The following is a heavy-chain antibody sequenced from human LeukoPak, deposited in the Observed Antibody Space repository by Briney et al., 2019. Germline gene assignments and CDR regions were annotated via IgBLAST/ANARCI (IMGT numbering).Heavy chain of an antibody. CDR1: GFTFSSYG. Sequence: PGGSLRLSCAASGFTFSSYGMHWVRQAPGKGLEWVAVIWYDGSNKYYVDSVKGRFTISRDNSKNTLYLQMSSLRAEDTAMYYCARRDDYSAYDCWGQGTLVTVSS. J-gene: IGHJ4*02. CDR2: IWYDGSNK. D-gene: IGHD5-24*01. CDR3: ARRDDYSAYDC. V-gene: IGHV3-30*02.